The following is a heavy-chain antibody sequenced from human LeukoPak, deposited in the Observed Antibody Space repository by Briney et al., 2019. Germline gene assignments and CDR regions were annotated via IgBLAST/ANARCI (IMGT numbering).Heavy chain of an antibody. CDR1: GGTFSCYA. V-gene: IGHV1-69*05. CDR3: ARAYSSFYYYYMDV. CDR2: IIPIFGTA. D-gene: IGHD6-6*01. Sequence: SVTVSCQASGGTFSCYAISWVRQAPGQGLEWMGGIIPIFGTANYAQKFQGRVTITTDESTSTAYMELSSLRSEDTAVYYCARAYSSFYYYYMDVWGKGTTVTVSS. J-gene: IGHJ6*03.